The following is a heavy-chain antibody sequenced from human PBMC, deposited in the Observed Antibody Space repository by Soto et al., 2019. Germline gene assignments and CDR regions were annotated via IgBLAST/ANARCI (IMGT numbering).Heavy chain of an antibody. CDR1: GGSISSYY. V-gene: IGHV4-59*01. Sequence: QVQLQESGPGLVKPSETLSLTCTVSGGSISSYYWSWIRQPPGKGLEWIGYSYYSGSTNYNPSLKSRVTISVDTSKNQFSLKLSSVTAADTAVYYCARDDGGYFYWGQGTLVTVSS. J-gene: IGHJ4*02. CDR3: ARDDGGYFY. CDR2: SYYSGST. D-gene: IGHD5-12*01.